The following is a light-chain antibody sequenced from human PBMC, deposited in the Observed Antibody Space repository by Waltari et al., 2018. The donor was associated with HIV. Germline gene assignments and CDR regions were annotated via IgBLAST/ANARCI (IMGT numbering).Light chain of an antibody. V-gene: IGLV3-21*02. CDR1: SIASHS. J-gene: IGLJ2*01. Sequence: SYVLTQPPSVSVSPGQPVRITCGSDSIASHSVQWYQQKPGQAPVLVVYDDSDRPSGIPERFSGSNSGNTATLTISRVEAGDEADFYCQVWDSGSDHVVFGGGTKLTVL. CDR2: DDS. CDR3: QVWDSGSDHVV.